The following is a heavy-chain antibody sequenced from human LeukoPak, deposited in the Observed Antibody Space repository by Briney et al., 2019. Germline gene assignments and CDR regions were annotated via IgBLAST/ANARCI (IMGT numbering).Heavy chain of an antibody. CDR2: ISSSSSYI. Sequence: VGSLRLSCAASAFTFSSYSMNWVRQAPGKGLEWVSSISSSSSYIYYADSVKGRFTISRDNAKNSLYLQMNSLRAEDTAVYYCARGAVVPYCSSTSCRAYYFDYWGQGTLVTVSS. D-gene: IGHD2-2*01. CDR1: AFTFSSYS. CDR3: ARGAVVPYCSSTSCRAYYFDY. V-gene: IGHV3-21*01. J-gene: IGHJ4*02.